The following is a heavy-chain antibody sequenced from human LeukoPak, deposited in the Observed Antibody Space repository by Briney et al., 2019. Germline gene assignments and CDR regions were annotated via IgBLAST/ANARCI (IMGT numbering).Heavy chain of an antibody. J-gene: IGHJ4*02. D-gene: IGHD3-10*01. CDR2: ISASGDST. V-gene: IGHV3-23*01. CDR1: GFTFSSYA. CDR3: AKDLWFGELLTYDY. Sequence: GGSLRLSCAASGFTFSSYAMSWVRQAPGKGLEWVSAISASGDSTFYADSVKGRFTISRDNSKNTLYLQMNSLRAEDTAVYYCAKDLWFGELLTYDYWGQGTLVTVSS.